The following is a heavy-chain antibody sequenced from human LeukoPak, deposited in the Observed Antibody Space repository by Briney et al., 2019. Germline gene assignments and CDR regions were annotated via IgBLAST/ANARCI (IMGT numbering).Heavy chain of an antibody. D-gene: IGHD3-22*01. J-gene: IGHJ4*02. CDR2: ISAYNGDI. V-gene: IGHV1-18*01. CDR3: ATALGYYDISGYYYG. CDR1: GYTFTDYG. Sequence: ASVKVSCKASGYTFTDYGITWVRQAPGQGLEWMGYISAYNGDIDYAQILQGRATITTDTSTSTAYMELSRLRSDDTAVYYCATALGYYDISGYYYGWGQGTLLTVSS.